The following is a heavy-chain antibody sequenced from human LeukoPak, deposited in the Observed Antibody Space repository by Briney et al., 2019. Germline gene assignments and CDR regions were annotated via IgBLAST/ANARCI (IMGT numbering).Heavy chain of an antibody. D-gene: IGHD3-10*01. V-gene: IGHV4-31*03. CDR1: GGSVSSGGSY. Sequence: SQTLSLTCSVSGGSVSSGGSYWTWLPQRPGKGLEWIGYIYYSGFTFYSPSLKTRFFISLDTSENQVSLKVNSVTAADTAVYYCARGGFFGSGSLFDSWGQGTLVTVSS. J-gene: IGHJ4*02. CDR3: ARGGFFGSGSLFDS. CDR2: IYYSGFT.